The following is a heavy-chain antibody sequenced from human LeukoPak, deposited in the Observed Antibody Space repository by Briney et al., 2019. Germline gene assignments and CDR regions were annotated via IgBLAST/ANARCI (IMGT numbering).Heavy chain of an antibody. CDR1: GYTFTAYY. CDR3: ARDAHGGYNYVGDFDY. CDR2: INPNTGGT. D-gene: IGHD5-18*01. V-gene: IGHV1-2*06. J-gene: IGHJ4*02. Sequence: ASVKVSCKTSGYTFTAYYLHWVRQAPGQGLEWMGQINPNTGGTDYAQNFQGRVTMTRDTSISTAYMELSRLRSDDMATYYCARDAHGGYNYVGDFDYWGQGTLVTVSS.